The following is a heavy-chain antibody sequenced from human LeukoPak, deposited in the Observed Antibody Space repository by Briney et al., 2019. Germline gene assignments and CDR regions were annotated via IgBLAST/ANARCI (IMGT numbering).Heavy chain of an antibody. CDR3: ARGTLAVAGTSPLDY. CDR1: GGSFSGYY. D-gene: IGHD6-19*01. Sequence: SETLSLTCAVYGGSFSGYYWSWIRQPPGKGLEWIGEINHSGSTNYNPSLKSRVTISVDTSKNQFSLKLSSVTAADTAVYYCARGTLAVAGTSPLDYWGQGTLVSVS. J-gene: IGHJ4*02. CDR2: INHSGST. V-gene: IGHV4-34*01.